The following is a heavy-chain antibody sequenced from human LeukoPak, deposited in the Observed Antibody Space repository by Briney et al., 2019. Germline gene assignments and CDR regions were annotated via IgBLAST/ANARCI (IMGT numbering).Heavy chain of an antibody. CDR1: GSSISGSDYY. Sequence: ESSETLSLTCTVFGSSISGSDYYWGWIRQPPGKGLEWIGSIYYSGSTFYNPSLKSRVIISVDTSKNHFSLKLSSVTAADTAVYYCVRHPALVPPDDWGQGTLVTVSS. J-gene: IGHJ4*02. D-gene: IGHD6-6*01. CDR2: IYYSGST. CDR3: VRHPALVPPDD. V-gene: IGHV4-39*01.